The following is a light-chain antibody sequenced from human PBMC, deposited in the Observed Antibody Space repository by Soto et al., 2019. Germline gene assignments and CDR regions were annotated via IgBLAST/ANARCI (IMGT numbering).Light chain of an antibody. Sequence: DIVLTQSPGTLSLSPGERATLSCRASQSVSTSYLAWYQQKPGQAPRLLIFGASSRATGIPDRFIGSGSGTDFTLTISRLEPEDFAGYYCQQYGSSPTTFGQGTKGEIK. J-gene: IGKJ1*01. CDR1: QSVSTSY. CDR3: QQYGSSPTT. V-gene: IGKV3-20*01. CDR2: GAS.